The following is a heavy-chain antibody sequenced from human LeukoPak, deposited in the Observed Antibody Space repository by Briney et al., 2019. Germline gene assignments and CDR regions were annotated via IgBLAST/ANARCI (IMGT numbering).Heavy chain of an antibody. CDR3: ARGRGWVDH. V-gene: IGHV3-7*01. CDR1: GFTFTAYA. D-gene: IGHD3-16*01. Sequence: GGSLRLSCAASGFTFTAYAMSWFRQTPGRGLEWVANIHEDGIVTKYVDSVKGRFTISRDNARNSVYLQLNSLRAEDTALYYCARGRGWVDHWGQGTLVTVSS. J-gene: IGHJ4*02. CDR2: IHEDGIVT.